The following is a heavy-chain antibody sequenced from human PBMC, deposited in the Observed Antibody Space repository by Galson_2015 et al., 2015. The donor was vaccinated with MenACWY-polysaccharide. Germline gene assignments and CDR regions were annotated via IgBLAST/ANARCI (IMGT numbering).Heavy chain of an antibody. CDR3: ARRYRYATSDYYPAFDM. J-gene: IGHJ3*02. Sequence: ETLSLTCAVSGGSLSSNHWWSWVRQPPGKGLEWIGEIYHTGTTNYNPSLESRLTISVDKSQSQFSLKLSSVTAADTAVYYCARRYRYATSDYYPAFDMWGQGTMVTVSS. CDR2: IYHTGTT. V-gene: IGHV4-4*02. D-gene: IGHD2-2*01. CDR1: GGSLSSNHW.